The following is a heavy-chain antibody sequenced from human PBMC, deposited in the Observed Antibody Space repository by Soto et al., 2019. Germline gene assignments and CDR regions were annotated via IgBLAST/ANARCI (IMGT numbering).Heavy chain of an antibody. Sequence: ASVKVSCKASGSTFPNYYIHWVRQAPGQGLEWMGIINPSGGSTTYAQKLQGRVTMTRDASTSTVYMELSSLRSEVTAVYYCARLDTALVVDSWGQGTLVTVSS. CDR2: INPSGGST. J-gene: IGHJ4*02. CDR3: ARLDTALVVDS. D-gene: IGHD5-18*01. CDR1: GSTFPNYY. V-gene: IGHV1-46*01.